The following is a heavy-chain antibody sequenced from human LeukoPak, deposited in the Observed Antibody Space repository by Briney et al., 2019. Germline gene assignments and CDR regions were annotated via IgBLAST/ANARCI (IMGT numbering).Heavy chain of an antibody. Sequence: SETLSLTCTVSGGSISSYYWSWIRQPAGKGLEWIGRIYTSGSTNYNPSLKSRVTMSVDTSKNQFSLKLSSVTAADTAVYYCARGNVVVVAATFDYWGQGTLVTVSS. CDR3: ARGNVVVVAATFDY. V-gene: IGHV4-4*07. CDR1: GGSISSYY. D-gene: IGHD2-15*01. J-gene: IGHJ4*02. CDR2: IYTSGST.